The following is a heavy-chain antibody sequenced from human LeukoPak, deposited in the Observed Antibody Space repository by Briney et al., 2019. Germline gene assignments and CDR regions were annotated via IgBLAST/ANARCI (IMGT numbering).Heavy chain of an antibody. V-gene: IGHV3-21*01. Sequence: GGSLRLSCAASGFTFSSYSMNWVRQAPGKGLEWVSFISTSSSYIHNADSVKGRFTISRDNAENSLYLQMNSLRAEDTAVYYCARDSSGWYHWIDPWGQGTLVTVSS. CDR1: GFTFSSYS. J-gene: IGHJ5*02. CDR2: ISTSSSYI. D-gene: IGHD6-19*01. CDR3: ARDSSGWYHWIDP.